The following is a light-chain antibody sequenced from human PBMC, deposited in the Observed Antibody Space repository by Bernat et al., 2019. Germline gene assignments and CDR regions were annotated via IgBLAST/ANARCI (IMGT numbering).Light chain of an antibody. CDR2: KAS. CDR3: QQYYTYST. Sequence: DIQMTQSPSTLSAFVGDRVTITCRASQSISDWLVWYQQKPGKAPKLLIYKASSLESGVPSRFSGSGSGTEFTLTISSLQPDDFATYFCQQYYTYSTFGQGTKVEIK. V-gene: IGKV1-5*03. J-gene: IGKJ1*01. CDR1: QSISDW.